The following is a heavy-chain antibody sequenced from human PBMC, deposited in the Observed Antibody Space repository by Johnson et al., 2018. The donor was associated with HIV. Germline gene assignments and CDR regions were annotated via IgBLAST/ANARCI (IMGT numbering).Heavy chain of an antibody. V-gene: IGHV3-15*01. CDR3: TTGRPSSAAFDI. CDR2: IKSKTDGGTT. Sequence: VQLVESGGGVVQPGRSLRLSCAASGFTFSSYAMHWVRQAPGKGLEWVGRIKSKTDGGTTDYAAPVKGRFTISRDDSKNTLYLQMNSLKNEDSAGYYCTTGRPSSAAFDIWGQGTMVTVSS. CDR1: GFTFSSYA. J-gene: IGHJ3*02.